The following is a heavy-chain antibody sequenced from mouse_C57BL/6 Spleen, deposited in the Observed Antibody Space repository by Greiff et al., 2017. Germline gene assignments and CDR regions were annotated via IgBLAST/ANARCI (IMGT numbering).Heavy chain of an antibody. Sequence: EVQLVESGPGLVKPSQSLSLTCSVTGYSITSGYYWNWIRQFPGNKLEWMGYISYDGSNNYNPSLKNRISITRDTSKNQFFLKLNSVTTEDTATYYCAREVLYYFDYWGQGTTLTVSS. CDR3: AREVLYYFDY. V-gene: IGHV3-6*01. CDR2: ISYDGSN. D-gene: IGHD1-1*02. J-gene: IGHJ2*01. CDR1: GYSITSGYY.